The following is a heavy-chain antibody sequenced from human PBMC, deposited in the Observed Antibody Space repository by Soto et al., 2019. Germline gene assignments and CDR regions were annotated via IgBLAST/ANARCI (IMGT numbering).Heavy chain of an antibody. Sequence: XSLRLSCAASGFTFSSYAMSWVRQAPGKGLEWVSAISGSGGSTYYADSVKGRFTISRDNAKNSLYLQMNSLRAEDTAVYYCARDTEDIVLVPAATDYYYGMDVWGQGTTVTVSS. J-gene: IGHJ6*02. D-gene: IGHD2-2*01. CDR1: GFTFSSYA. V-gene: IGHV3-23*01. CDR2: ISGSGGST. CDR3: ARDTEDIVLVPAATDYYYGMDV.